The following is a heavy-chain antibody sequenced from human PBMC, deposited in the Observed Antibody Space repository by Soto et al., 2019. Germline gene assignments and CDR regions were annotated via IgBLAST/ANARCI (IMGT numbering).Heavy chain of an antibody. Sequence: PGGSLRLSCAASGFTFSSYGMHWVRQAPGKGLEWVAVISYDGSNKYYADSVKGRFTISRDNSKNTLYLQMNSLRAEDTAVYYCVKNQGSQWLAFDYWGQGTLVTVSS. CDR1: GFTFSSYG. CDR2: ISYDGSNK. D-gene: IGHD6-19*01. J-gene: IGHJ4*02. V-gene: IGHV3-30*18. CDR3: VKNQGSQWLAFDY.